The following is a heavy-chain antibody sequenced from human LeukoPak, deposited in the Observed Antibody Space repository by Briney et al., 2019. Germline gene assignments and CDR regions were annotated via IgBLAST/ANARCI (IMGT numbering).Heavy chain of an antibody. CDR2: IYSGGKT. Sequence: GGSLRLSCAASGFTVSSNFLSWVRQAPGKGQEWVSVIYSGGKTYYADSVKGRFTISRDNSKNTLYLQMNSLRAEDTAVYYCARGADRWNYFDYWGQGTLVTVSS. CDR3: ARGADRWNYFDY. CDR1: GFTVSSNF. J-gene: IGHJ4*02. V-gene: IGHV3-53*01. D-gene: IGHD4-23*01.